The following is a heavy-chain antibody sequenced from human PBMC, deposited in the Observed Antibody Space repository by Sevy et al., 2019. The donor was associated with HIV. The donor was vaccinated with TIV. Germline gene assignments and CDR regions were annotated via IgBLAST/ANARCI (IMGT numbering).Heavy chain of an antibody. CDR2: ISAYNGNT. J-gene: IGHJ4*02. CDR3: ARAGRKDIVVVVAVTGVDY. CDR1: GYTFTSYG. V-gene: IGHV1-18*04. Sequence: ASVKVSCKASGYTFTSYGISWVRQAPGQGLEWMGWISAYNGNTNYSQKLQGRVTMTTDTSTSTAYMELRSLRSDDTAVYYCARAGRKDIVVVVAVTGVDYWGQGTLVTVSS. D-gene: IGHD2-15*01.